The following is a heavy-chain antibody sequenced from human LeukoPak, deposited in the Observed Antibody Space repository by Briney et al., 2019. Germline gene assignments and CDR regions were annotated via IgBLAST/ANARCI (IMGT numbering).Heavy chain of an antibody. V-gene: IGHV1-69*05. CDR1: VGTFSSYA. CDR3: ARESGYSSGWFDGGFDY. D-gene: IGHD6-19*01. CDR2: IIPIFGTA. Sequence: SVKVSCKASVGTFSSYAISWVRQAPGQGLGWVGRIIPIFGTANYAQKFQGRVTITTDESTSTAYMELSSLRSEDTAVYYCARESGYSSGWFDGGFDYWGQGTLVTVSS. J-gene: IGHJ4*02.